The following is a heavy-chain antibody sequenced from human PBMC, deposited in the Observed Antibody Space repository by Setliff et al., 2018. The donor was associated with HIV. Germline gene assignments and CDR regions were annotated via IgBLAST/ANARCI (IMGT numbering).Heavy chain of an antibody. V-gene: IGHV1-69*06. Sequence: GASVKVSCKVSGGTFSSYAISRVRQAPGQGLEWMGRIIPIFGTANYAQKFQGRVTITADKSTSTAYMALSSLRSEDTAVYYCARDPGEGGGGFLDWTIGYYYYMDVWGKGATVTVSS. CDR1: GGTFSSYA. CDR2: IIPIFGTA. D-gene: IGHD3-3*01. CDR3: ARDPGEGGGGFLDWTIGYYYYMDV. J-gene: IGHJ6*03.